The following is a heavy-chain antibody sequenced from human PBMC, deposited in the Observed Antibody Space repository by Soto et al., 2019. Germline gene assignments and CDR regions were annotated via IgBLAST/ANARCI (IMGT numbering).Heavy chain of an antibody. V-gene: IGHV2-5*02. CDR2: IFWDDDK. Sequence: QITLRESGPTLVKPTQTLTLTCTFSGFSLNTREVGVGWIRQPPGKALEWLALIFWDDDKRYSPSLKTRLTRSKDSSKSQAVLTMTYMYPVDTATYYCQHVVSGPRIEDYLGYCFDYWGQRTLVTVSS. D-gene: IGHD4-17*01. CDR1: GFSLNTREVG. CDR3: QHVVSGPRIEDYLGYCFDY. J-gene: IGHJ4*02.